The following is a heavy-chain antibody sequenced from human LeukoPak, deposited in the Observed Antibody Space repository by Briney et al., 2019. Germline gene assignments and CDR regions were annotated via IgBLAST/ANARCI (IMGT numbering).Heavy chain of an antibody. CDR3: ARAYSSLDAFDI. J-gene: IGHJ3*02. V-gene: IGHV3-33*01. CDR1: GFTFSSYG. Sequence: GGSLRLSCAASGFTFSSYGMHWVRQAPGKGLEWVAVIWYDGSKKYYADSVKGRFTISRDNSKNTLYLRMNSLRAEDTAVYYCARAYSSLDAFDIWGQGTMVTVSS. CDR2: IWYDGSKK. D-gene: IGHD6-13*01.